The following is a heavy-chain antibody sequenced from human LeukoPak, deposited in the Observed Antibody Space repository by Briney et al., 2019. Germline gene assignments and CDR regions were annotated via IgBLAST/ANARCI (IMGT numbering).Heavy chain of an antibody. CDR2: INHSGST. Sequence: SETLSLTCAVYGGSFSGYYWSWIRQPPGKGLEWIGEINHSGSTNYNPSLKSRVTISVDTSKNQFSLKLSSVTAADTAVYYCARAGFNLAPHRGTPFDYWGQGTLVTVSS. D-gene: IGHD6-6*01. CDR3: ARAGFNLAPHRGTPFDY. V-gene: IGHV4-34*01. J-gene: IGHJ4*02. CDR1: GGSFSGYY.